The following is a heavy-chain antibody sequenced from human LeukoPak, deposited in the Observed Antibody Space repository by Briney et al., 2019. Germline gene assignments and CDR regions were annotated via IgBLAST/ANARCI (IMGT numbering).Heavy chain of an antibody. Sequence: GASVKVSCKASGYLFTSYYMHWVRQAPGQGLEWMGGIIPIFGTANYAQKFQGRVTITTDESTSTAYMELSSLRSEDTAVYYCARNRPPSLFGVVEQNAFDLWGQGTMVTVSS. CDR1: GYLFTSYY. CDR3: ARNRPPSLFGVVEQNAFDL. CDR2: IIPIFGTA. D-gene: IGHD3-3*01. J-gene: IGHJ3*01. V-gene: IGHV1-69*05.